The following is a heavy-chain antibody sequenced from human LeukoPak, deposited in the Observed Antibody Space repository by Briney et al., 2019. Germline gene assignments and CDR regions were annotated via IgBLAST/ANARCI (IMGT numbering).Heavy chain of an antibody. CDR2: ISGSGGST. CDR1: VLTFSNYV. V-gene: IGHV3-23*01. Sequence: GGSLRLSCAVSVLTFSNYVMRWVRQAPGKGLEWVSGISGSGGSTYYPDSVKGRFTISRDNSNNTLYLQMNSLRAEDTAVYYCAKEVPVAGHFDYWGQGTLVTVSS. CDR3: AKEVPVAGHFDY. J-gene: IGHJ4*02. D-gene: IGHD6-19*01.